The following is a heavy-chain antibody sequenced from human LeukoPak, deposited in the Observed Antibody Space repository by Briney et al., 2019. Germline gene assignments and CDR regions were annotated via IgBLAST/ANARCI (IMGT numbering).Heavy chain of an antibody. Sequence: SETLSLTCTVSGDSISSYYWSWIRQPAGKGLEWIGRIHTSGSTNYNPSLKSRVTMSVDTSKNQFSLKLTSVTAADTAVYYCARYGGSGWVIDNWGQGTLVTVSS. D-gene: IGHD6-19*01. CDR1: GDSISSYY. CDR3: ARYGGSGWVIDN. J-gene: IGHJ4*02. V-gene: IGHV4-4*07. CDR2: IHTSGST.